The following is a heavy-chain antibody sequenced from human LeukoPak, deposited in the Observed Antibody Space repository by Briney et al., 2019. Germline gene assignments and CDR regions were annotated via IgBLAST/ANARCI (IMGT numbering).Heavy chain of an antibody. CDR3: ATVTQVDLDY. CDR2: VSVEGIGR. Sequence: PGRSLRLSCAASGFTFSSYTFYWFRQAPGKGLEWVASVSVEGIGRYFPGSVEGRFAISRDDSTKSVFLQMSNLRPEDTAVYFCATVTQVDLDYWGQGTLVTVSS. D-gene: IGHD5-12*01. CDR1: GFTFSSYT. J-gene: IGHJ4*02. V-gene: IGHV3-30*09.